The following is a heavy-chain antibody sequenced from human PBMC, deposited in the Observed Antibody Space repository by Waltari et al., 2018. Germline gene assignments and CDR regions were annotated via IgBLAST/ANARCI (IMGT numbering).Heavy chain of an antibody. CDR3: ARDDCSRTSCYFGMDV. CDR2: IYHSGST. CDR1: GYSISSAYY. D-gene: IGHD2-2*01. V-gene: IGHV4-38-2*02. J-gene: IGHJ6*02. Sequence: QVQLQESGPGLVKPSETLSLTCAVSGYSISSAYYWGWVRQPPGKGLEWIGTIYHSGSTYYNPSLKRRVTISVDTSKNQFSLKLSSVTAADTAVYYCARDDCSRTSCYFGMDVWGQGTTVTVSS.